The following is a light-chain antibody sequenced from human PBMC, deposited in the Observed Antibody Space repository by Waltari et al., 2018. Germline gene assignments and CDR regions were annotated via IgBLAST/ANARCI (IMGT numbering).Light chain of an antibody. CDR3: MQSIQLFT. J-gene: IGKJ2*01. V-gene: IGKV2D-29*01. Sequence: DIVLTQTLLSLSVTTGQPASISCKSSQSLLHSDGDTYLYWSLQKSGQPPQLLIYEVSKRFSGVPDRFSGSGSGTDFTLKISRVEAEDVGVYYGMQSIQLFTVGQGTKLEI. CDR1: QSLLHSDGDTY. CDR2: EVS.